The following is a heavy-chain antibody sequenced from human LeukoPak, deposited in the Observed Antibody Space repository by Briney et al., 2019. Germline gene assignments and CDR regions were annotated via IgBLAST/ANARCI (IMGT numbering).Heavy chain of an antibody. CDR2: ISYDGSNK. D-gene: IGHD6-6*01. J-gene: IGHJ4*02. CDR3: ARESSSFLDY. CDR1: GFTFSSYA. V-gene: IGHV3-30*04. Sequence: PGGSLRLSCAASGFTFSSYAMHWVRQAPGKGLEWVAVISYDGSNKYYADSVKGRFTISRDNSKNTLYLQMNSLRADDTAVYYCARESSSFLDYWGQGTLVTVSS.